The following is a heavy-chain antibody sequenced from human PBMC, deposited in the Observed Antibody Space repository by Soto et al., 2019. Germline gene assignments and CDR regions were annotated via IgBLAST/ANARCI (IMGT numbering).Heavy chain of an antibody. V-gene: IGHV4-31*03. Sequence: QVQLQESGPGLVKPSQTLSLTCTVSGGSISSGGYYWSWIRQHPGKGLEWIGYIYYSESTYYNPALESRDTISVDTSKNRFSLTLSSVTAADTAVYYCARGGDPAGLWSHTRPFAYWGQGTMVTVSS. CDR2: IYYSEST. D-gene: IGHD5-18*01. CDR3: ARGGDPAGLWSHTRPFAY. J-gene: IGHJ4*02. CDR1: GGSISSGGYY.